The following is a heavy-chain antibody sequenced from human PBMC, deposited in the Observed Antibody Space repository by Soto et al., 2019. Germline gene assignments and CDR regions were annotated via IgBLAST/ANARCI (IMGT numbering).Heavy chain of an antibody. D-gene: IGHD3-10*01. V-gene: IGHV6-1*01. J-gene: IGHJ4*02. CDR1: GDSVSSNSAA. Sequence: LSQTLSLTCVISGDSVSSNSAAWNWIRQSPSRGLEWLGRTYYRSRWYHDYAVSVKSRITINPDTSKNQLSLQLNSVTPEGTAVYYCARSKGDLDYWGQGTLVTVSS. CDR3: ARSKGDLDY. CDR2: TYYRSRWYH.